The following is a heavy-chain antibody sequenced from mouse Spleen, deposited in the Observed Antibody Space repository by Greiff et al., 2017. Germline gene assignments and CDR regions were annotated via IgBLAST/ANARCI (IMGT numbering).Heavy chain of an antibody. V-gene: IGHV1-19*01. CDR3: ARRDGGY. CDR2: INPYNGGT. CDR1: GYTFTDYY. J-gene: IGHJ2*01. D-gene: IGHD3-3*01. Sequence: VQLKESGPVLVKPGASVKMSCKASGYTFTDYYMNWVKQSHGKSLEWIGVINPYNGGTSYNQKFKGKATLTVDKSSSTAYMELNSLTSEDSAVYYCARRDGGYWGQGTTLTVSS.